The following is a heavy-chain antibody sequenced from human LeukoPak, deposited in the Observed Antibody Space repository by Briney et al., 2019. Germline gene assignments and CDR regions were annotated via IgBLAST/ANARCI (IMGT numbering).Heavy chain of an antibody. CDR2: GSDGGGT. Sequence: PSETLSLTCAVYGGSLNGHYWSWIRQPPGKGLEWIGEGSDGGGTKFNPSLKSRVTISADTSKNQFSLSLSSVTAADTAVYYCARWEVRLNAFEMWGQGTMVTVSS. CDR3: ARWEVRLNAFEM. V-gene: IGHV4-34*01. CDR1: GGSLNGHY. D-gene: IGHD3-10*01. J-gene: IGHJ3*02.